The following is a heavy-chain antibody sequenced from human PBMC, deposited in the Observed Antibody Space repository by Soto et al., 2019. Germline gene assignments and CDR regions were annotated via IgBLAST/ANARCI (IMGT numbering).Heavy chain of an antibody. V-gene: IGHV1-69*04. CDR1: GGAFSIYT. D-gene: IGHD4-17*01. CDR3: ARDLTTEDAPASFDY. CDR2: IIPILGIA. J-gene: IGHJ4*02. Sequence: ASVKVSCTASGGAFSIYTISWVRQAPGQGLEWMGRIIPILGIANYAQKFQGRVTITADKSTSTAYMELSSLRSEDTAVYYCARDLTTEDAPASFDYWGQGTLVTVSS.